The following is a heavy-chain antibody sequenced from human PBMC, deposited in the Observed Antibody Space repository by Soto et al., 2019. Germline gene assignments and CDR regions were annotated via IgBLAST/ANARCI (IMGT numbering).Heavy chain of an antibody. D-gene: IGHD6-13*01. J-gene: IGHJ4*02. V-gene: IGHV3-23*01. CDR2: ISGTGGST. Sequence: EVQLLESGGRLVQPGGALRLSCAASGFTFRNYAMSWVRLAPGNGLEWVSAISGTGGSTYYADSVKGRFTISRDNSGNTLYLQMDTLRAEDTALYYCAKDWYSSTWFAADFWGQGTLVTVSS. CDR1: GFTFRNYA. CDR3: AKDWYSSTWFAADF.